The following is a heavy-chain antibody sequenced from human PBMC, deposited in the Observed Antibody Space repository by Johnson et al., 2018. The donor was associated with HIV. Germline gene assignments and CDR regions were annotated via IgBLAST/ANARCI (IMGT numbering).Heavy chain of an antibody. V-gene: IGHV3-30*04. Sequence: QVQLVESGGGVVQPGRSLRLSCAASGFTFSSYAMHWVRQAPGKGLEWVAVISYDGSNKYYADSVKGRFTISRDNAKNTLYLQMNSLRVEDTAVYYCAKSTWELRHLDAFDIWGQGTMVTVSS. CDR2: ISYDGSNK. CDR3: AKSTWELRHLDAFDI. CDR1: GFTFSSYA. J-gene: IGHJ3*02. D-gene: IGHD1-26*01.